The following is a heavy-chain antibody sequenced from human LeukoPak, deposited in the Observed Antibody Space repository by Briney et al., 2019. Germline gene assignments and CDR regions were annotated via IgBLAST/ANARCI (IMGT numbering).Heavy chain of an antibody. Sequence: GGSLRLSCAASGFTFSSYWMSWVRQAPGKGLEWVASIKHDGSERYYVDSVKGRFTISRDNAKKSLYLQMNSLRAEDTAVYYCARETPYYYDSSDAFDIWGQGTMVTVSS. D-gene: IGHD3-22*01. J-gene: IGHJ3*02. CDR2: IKHDGSER. CDR1: GFTFSSYW. V-gene: IGHV3-7*03. CDR3: ARETPYYYDSSDAFDI.